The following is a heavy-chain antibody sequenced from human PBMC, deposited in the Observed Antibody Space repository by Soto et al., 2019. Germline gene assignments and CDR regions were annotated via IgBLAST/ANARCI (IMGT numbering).Heavy chain of an antibody. CDR3: ARHVVPAANYFDY. V-gene: IGHV4-4*02. CDR1: GGSISSSNW. CDR2: IYHSGST. J-gene: IGHJ4*02. Sequence: SETLSLTCAVSGGSISSSNWWTWVRQPPGKGLEWIGEIYHSGSTNYNPSLESRLTISVDKSKNQFSLKLSSVTAADTAVYYCARHVVPAANYFDYWGQGTLVTVSS. D-gene: IGHD2-2*01.